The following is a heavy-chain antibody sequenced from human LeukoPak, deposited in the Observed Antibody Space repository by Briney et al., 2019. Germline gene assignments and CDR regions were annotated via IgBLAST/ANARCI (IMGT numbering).Heavy chain of an antibody. CDR1: GGSISSGGFY. V-gene: IGHV4-31*03. CDR3: ARESPDGGIDY. Sequence: SETLSLTCTVSGGSISSGGFYWSWIRQHPGKGLERIGYIHYSGSTYYNPSLKSRVTISVDTSKTQFSLKLSSVTAADTAVYYCARESPDGGIDYWGQGTLVTVSS. J-gene: IGHJ4*02. CDR2: IHYSGST.